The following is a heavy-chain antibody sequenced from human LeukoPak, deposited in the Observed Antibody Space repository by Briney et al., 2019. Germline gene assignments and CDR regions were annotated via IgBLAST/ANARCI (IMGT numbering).Heavy chain of an antibody. CDR2: ISGSGGST. CDR1: GISFSSHW. D-gene: IGHD6-13*01. V-gene: IGHV3-23*01. CDR3: AKDVRSFATQSWYPYYFDY. J-gene: IGHJ4*02. Sequence: QPGGSLRLACAASGISFSSHWMHWVRQAPGKGLEWVSAISGSGGSTYYADSVKGRLTISRDNSKNTLFLQMNSLRAEDTAVYYCAKDVRSFATQSWYPYYFDYWGQGTLVTVSS.